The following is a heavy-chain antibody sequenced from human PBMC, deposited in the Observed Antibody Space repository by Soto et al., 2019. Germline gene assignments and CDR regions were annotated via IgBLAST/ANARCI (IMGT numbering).Heavy chain of an antibody. J-gene: IGHJ3*02. D-gene: IGHD3-22*01. V-gene: IGHV3-74*01. Sequence: EVQLVESGGGLVQPGGSLRLSCAASGFTFSSYWMHWVRQAPGKGLVWVSRINSDGSSTSYADSVKGRFTISRDNAKNTLYLQMNSLGAVDTAVYYCARDPSMIVVGPHDAFDIWGQGTLVTVSS. CDR2: INSDGSST. CDR1: GFTFSSYW. CDR3: ARDPSMIVVGPHDAFDI.